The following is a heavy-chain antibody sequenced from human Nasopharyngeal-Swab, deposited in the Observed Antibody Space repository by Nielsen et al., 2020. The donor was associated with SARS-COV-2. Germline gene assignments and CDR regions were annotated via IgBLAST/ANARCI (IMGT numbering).Heavy chain of an antibody. CDR2: IYYSGST. V-gene: IGHV4-39*01. D-gene: IGHD6-13*01. J-gene: IGHJ4*02. Sequence: SETLSLTCTVSGGSISSSNYYWGWIRQPPGKGLEWIGSIYYSGSTYYNPSLKSRVTTSVDTSKNQFSLKLSSVTAADAAVYYCARRVYSSSWYPPGYYFDYWGQGTLVTVSS. CDR1: GGSISSSNYY. CDR3: ARRVYSSSWYPPGYYFDY.